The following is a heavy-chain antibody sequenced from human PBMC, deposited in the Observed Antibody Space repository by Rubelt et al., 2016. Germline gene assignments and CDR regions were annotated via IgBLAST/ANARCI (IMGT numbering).Heavy chain of an antibody. D-gene: IGHD6-13*01. CDR3: AHRGGYSSSYWFDP. V-gene: IGHV2-5*02. CDR2: IYWDDDK. Sequence: QITLKESGPTLVKPTQTLTLTCTFSGFSLTTSGVGVGWIRQPPGKALEWLALIYWDDDKRYSPSLKNRLNITKDTSKNQWVLTMTNMDPVDTATYYRAHRGGYSSSYWFDPWGQGTLVTVSS. CDR1: GFSLTTSGVG. J-gene: IGHJ5*02.